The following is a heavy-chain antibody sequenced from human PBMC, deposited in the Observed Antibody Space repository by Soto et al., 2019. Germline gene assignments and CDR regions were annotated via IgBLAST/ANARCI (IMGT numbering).Heavy chain of an antibody. Sequence: PSETLSLTCTVSGGSISSGGYYWSWIRQHPGKGLEWIGYIYYSGSTYYNPSLKSRVTISVDTSKNQFSLKLSSVTAADTAVYYCARGGCTNGVCYTFHFDYWGQGTLVTVSS. J-gene: IGHJ4*02. V-gene: IGHV4-31*03. CDR1: GGSISSGGYY. D-gene: IGHD2-8*01. CDR2: IYYSGST. CDR3: ARGGCTNGVCYTFHFDY.